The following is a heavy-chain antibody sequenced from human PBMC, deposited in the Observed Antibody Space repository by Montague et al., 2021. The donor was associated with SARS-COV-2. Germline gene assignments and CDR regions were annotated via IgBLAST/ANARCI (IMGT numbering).Heavy chain of an antibody. CDR1: GFSLSTSVMS. Sequence: VKPTQTLTPTCTFSGFSLSTSVMSVSWIRQPPGKALEWLARIDWDDYEFYSTSLKTRLTISKDTSKNQVVLTMTNMDPVDTATYYCARCRGGYKSGLYFDYWGQGTLVTVSS. J-gene: IGHJ4*02. CDR2: IDWDDYE. V-gene: IGHV2-70*16. CDR3: ARCRGGYKSGLYFDY. D-gene: IGHD5-24*01.